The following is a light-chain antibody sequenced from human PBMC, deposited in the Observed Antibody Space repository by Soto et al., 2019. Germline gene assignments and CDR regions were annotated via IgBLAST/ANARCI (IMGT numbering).Light chain of an antibody. V-gene: IGKV3-15*01. J-gene: IGKJ1*01. CDR1: QRVSSH. Sequence: ETVMTQSPVTLSVSPGDTATLSCRASQRVSSHLAWYHQRPGQAPRLLIKAASTRATGIPVRFSGSGSETEFTLTIRSLQSEDFGLYYCHQYNNWPWTFGQGTKV. CDR2: AAS. CDR3: HQYNNWPWT.